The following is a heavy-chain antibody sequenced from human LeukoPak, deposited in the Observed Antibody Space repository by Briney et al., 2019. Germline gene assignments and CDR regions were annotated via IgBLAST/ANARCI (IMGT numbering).Heavy chain of an antibody. J-gene: IGHJ4*02. V-gene: IGHV3-11*01. CDR3: VRHAGRTGGQ. CDR1: GFSFGGHY. Sequence: PGGSLRLSCAASGFSFGGHYMSWMRQASGKGPEWISYISGNGGDIAYADSVKGRFTISRDNAKNSLHLQMNSLRVEDTAVYHCVRHAGRTGGQWGQGTLIAVSS. D-gene: IGHD3-10*01. CDR2: ISGNGGDI.